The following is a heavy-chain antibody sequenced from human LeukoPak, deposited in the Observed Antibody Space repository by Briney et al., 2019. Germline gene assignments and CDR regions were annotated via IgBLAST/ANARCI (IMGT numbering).Heavy chain of an antibody. Sequence: SETLSLTCTVSGGFISSYYWSWIRQSPGKGLEWIGYIYDSGSTNYNPSLKSRVTISVDTSKNQFSLKLSSVTAADTAVYYCARVGGTNYYYYGMDVWGQGTTVTVSS. V-gene: IGHV4-59*01. D-gene: IGHD2-2*01. J-gene: IGHJ6*02. CDR1: GGFISSYY. CDR3: ARVGGTNYYYYGMDV. CDR2: IYDSGST.